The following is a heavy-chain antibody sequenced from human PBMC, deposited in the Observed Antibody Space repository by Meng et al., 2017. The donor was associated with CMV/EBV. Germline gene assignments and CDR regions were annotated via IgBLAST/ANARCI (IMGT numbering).Heavy chain of an antibody. D-gene: IGHD7-27*01. Sequence: VQRWGSGVGLVEHGGSLRFSCAAFGFTFSSYWMHWVRQAPGKGLVWVSRINSDGSSTSYADSVKGRFTISRDNAKNTLYLQMNSLRAEDTAVYYCARDRLLGWFDPWGQGTLVTVSS. CDR3: ARDRLLGWFDP. CDR2: INSDGSST. CDR1: GFTFSSYW. V-gene: IGHV3-74*01. J-gene: IGHJ5*02.